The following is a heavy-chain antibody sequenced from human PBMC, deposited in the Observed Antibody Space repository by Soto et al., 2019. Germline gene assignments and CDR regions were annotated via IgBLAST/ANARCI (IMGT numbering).Heavy chain of an antibody. CDR3: ARARAIQLWLSSGGQYYGMDV. D-gene: IGHD5-18*01. V-gene: IGHV4-34*01. J-gene: IGHJ6*02. Sequence: SETLSLTCAVYGGSFSGYYWSWIRQPLGKGLEWIGAINHSGSTNYNPSLKSRVTISVDTSKNQFSPKLSSVTAADTAVYYCARARAIQLWLSSGGQYYGMDVWGQGTTVTVSS. CDR1: GGSFSGYY. CDR2: INHSGST.